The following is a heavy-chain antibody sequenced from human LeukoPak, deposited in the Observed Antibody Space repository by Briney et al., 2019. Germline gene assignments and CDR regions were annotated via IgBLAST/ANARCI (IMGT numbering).Heavy chain of an antibody. D-gene: IGHD1-26*01. CDR1: GGSFSGYY. J-gene: IGHJ4*02. Sequence: SETLSLTCAVYGGSFSGYYWSWIRQPPGKGLEWIGEINHSGSTNYNPSLKSRVTISVDTSKNQFSLKLSSVTAADTAVYYCARVWEQQPVSDYWGQGTLVTVSS. CDR3: ARVWEQQPVSDY. V-gene: IGHV4-34*01. CDR2: INHSGST.